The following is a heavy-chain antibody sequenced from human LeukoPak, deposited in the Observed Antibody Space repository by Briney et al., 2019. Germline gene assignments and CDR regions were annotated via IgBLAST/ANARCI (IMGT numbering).Heavy chain of an antibody. Sequence: GRSLRLSCAASGFTFSSYNLHWVRQAPGQGPEWVTVVSYDGTDTYYTDSVKGRFTISRDNSKNTLYLQMNSLRAEDTAVYYCARQYYNTSGLNYWGQGTLVTVSS. V-gene: IGHV3-30*04. CDR1: GFTFSSYN. D-gene: IGHD3-22*01. J-gene: IGHJ4*02. CDR3: ARQYYNTSGLNY. CDR2: VSYDGTDT.